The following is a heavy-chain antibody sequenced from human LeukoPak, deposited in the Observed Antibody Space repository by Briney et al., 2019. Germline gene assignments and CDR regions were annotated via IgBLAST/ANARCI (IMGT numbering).Heavy chain of an antibody. Sequence: GGCLRLSCAASGFTFSSYWMHWVRQAPGKGLVWVSRINSDGSSTSYADSVKGRFTISRDNAKNTLYLHMNSVRAEDTAVYYCAKGGCSASCYSTYWAQGTLVTVSS. V-gene: IGHV3-74*01. J-gene: IGHJ4*02. CDR2: INSDGSST. D-gene: IGHD2-2*02. CDR1: GFTFSSYW. CDR3: AKGGCSASCYSTY.